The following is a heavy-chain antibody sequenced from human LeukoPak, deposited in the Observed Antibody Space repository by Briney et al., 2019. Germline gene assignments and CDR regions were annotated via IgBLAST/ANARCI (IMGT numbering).Heavy chain of an antibody. CDR1: GFTFSNYG. CDR3: AKEKNYCSASSYMDV. V-gene: IGHV3-30*02. CDR2: IRYDGSNK. D-gene: IGHD3-10*01. Sequence: PGGSLRLSCAASGFTFSNYGMHWVRQAPGKGLEWVAFIRYDGSNKYFADSVKGRFTVSRDNSKKTLYLQMNSLKGEEQAAYYCAKEKNYCSASSYMDVWGNG. J-gene: IGHJ6*03.